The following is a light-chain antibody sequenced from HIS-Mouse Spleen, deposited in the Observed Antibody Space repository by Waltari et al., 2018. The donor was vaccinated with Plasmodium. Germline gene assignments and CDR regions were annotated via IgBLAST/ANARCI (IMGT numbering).Light chain of an antibody. J-gene: IGLJ3*02. CDR2: KDS. Sequence: SYELTQPPSVSVSPGQTARITCSGDALPKQYAYWYPQKPGQAPVLGIYKDSERPSGFPERFSGSSSGTTVTLTISGVQAEDEADYYCQSADSSGTPNWVFGGGTKLTVL. CDR1: ALPKQY. CDR3: QSADSSGTPNWV. V-gene: IGLV3-25*03.